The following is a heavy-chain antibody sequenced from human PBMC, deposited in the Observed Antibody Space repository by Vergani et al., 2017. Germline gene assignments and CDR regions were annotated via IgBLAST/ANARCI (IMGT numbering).Heavy chain of an antibody. D-gene: IGHD2-21*01. CDR2: MYYDGSKK. Sequence: QVQLVESGGGVVQPGRSLRLSCTSSGFTFSTYAMHWVRQAPGKGLEWVAIMYYDGSKKYYADSVKGRFTISRDNSRNTLDLLMSSLRAEDTAIYYCVREGSYCGSTTCRKPSYVYYYHMDVWGEGTTVTVSS. CDR1: GFTFSTYA. CDR3: VREGSYCGSTTCRKPSYVYYYHMDV. V-gene: IGHV3-33*01. J-gene: IGHJ6*03.